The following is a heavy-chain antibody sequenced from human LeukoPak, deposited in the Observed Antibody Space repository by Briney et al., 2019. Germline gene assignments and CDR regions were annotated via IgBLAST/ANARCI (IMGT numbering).Heavy chain of an antibody. CDR2: IYYSGST. D-gene: IGHD6-19*01. CDR3: ARSEWLVRDDAFDI. V-gene: IGHV4-59*01. CDR1: GGSISSYY. J-gene: IGHJ3*02. Sequence: SETLSLTCTVSGGSISSYYWSWIRQPPGKGLEWIGYIYYSGSTNYNPSLKSRVTMSVDTSKNQFSLKLSSVTAADTAVYYCARSEWLVRDDAFDIWGQGTMVTVSS.